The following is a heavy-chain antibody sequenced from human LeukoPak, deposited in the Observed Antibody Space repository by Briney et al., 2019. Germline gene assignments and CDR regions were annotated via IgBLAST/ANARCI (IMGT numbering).Heavy chain of an antibody. CDR2: IYYSGST. Sequence: SQTLSLTCTVPSGSISSGGYYWSWIRQHPGKGLEWIGYIYYSGSTYYNPSLKSRVTISVDTSKNQFSLKLSSVTAADTAVYYCARTPGYCSSTSCFRREYYFDYWGQGTLVTVSS. D-gene: IGHD2-2*01. V-gene: IGHV4-31*03. J-gene: IGHJ4*02. CDR3: ARTPGYCSSTSCFRREYYFDY. CDR1: SGSISSGGYY.